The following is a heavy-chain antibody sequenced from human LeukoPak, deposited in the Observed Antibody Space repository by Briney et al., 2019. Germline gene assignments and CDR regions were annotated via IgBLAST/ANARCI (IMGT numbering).Heavy chain of an antibody. CDR1: GFTLNTYT. CDR3: ARSGIKMVRGVIIKSPYHMDV. V-gene: IGHV3-21*01. J-gene: IGHJ6*03. CDR2: ISSSGTYI. D-gene: IGHD3-10*01. Sequence: GGSLRLSCAASGFTLNTYTMNWVRQAPGKGLEWVSSISSSGTYIYYADSVKGRFTISRDDAKNSLSLQMNSLRAEDTAVYYCARSGIKMVRGVIIKSPYHMDVWGKGTTVTVSS.